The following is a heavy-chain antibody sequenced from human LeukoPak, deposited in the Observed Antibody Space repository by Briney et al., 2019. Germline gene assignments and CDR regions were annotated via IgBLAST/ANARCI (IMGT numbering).Heavy chain of an antibody. V-gene: IGHV3-23*01. CDR2: ISGSGGST. Sequence: GGSLRLSCAVSGFTFSSYAMSWVRQAPGRGLGWVSAISGSGGSTYYADSVKGRFTISRDNSKNTLYLQMNSLRAEDTAVYYCAKVPWGAGVGYFDYWGQGTLVTVSS. CDR1: GFTFSSYA. D-gene: IGHD3-10*01. J-gene: IGHJ4*02. CDR3: AKVPWGAGVGYFDY.